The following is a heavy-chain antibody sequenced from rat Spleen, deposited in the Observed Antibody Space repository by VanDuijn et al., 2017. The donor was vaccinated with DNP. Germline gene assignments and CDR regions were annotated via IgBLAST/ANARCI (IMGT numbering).Heavy chain of an antibody. CDR3: ARGGLYYFDY. Sequence: EVQLVESGGGLVQPGRSLKLSCAASGFTFSDYYMAWVRQAPTKGLEWVASITSGGGTTYYPDSVKGRFTISRDNAKNTLSLQMNSLRSEDTATYYCARGGLYYFDYWGQGVMVTVSS. V-gene: IGHV5-25*01. CDR2: ITSGGGTT. D-gene: IGHD1-11*01. J-gene: IGHJ2*01. CDR1: GFTFSDYY.